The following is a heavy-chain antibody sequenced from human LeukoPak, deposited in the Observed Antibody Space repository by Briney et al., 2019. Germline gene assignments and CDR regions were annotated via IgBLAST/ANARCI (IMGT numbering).Heavy chain of an antibody. V-gene: IGHV1-3*03. D-gene: IGHD2-15*01. J-gene: IGHJ4*02. Sequence: ASVKVSCKASGYTFSDYYLHWVRQAPGQRLEWMGWINAGNGNTKYSQEFQGRVTITRDTSASTAYMELSSLRSEDMALHYCARGIRGGKPYCTGGSCFSDDHPLFDYRGQGTLVTVSS. CDR3: ARGIRGGKPYCTGGSCFSDDHPLFDY. CDR2: INAGNGNT. CDR1: GYTFSDYY.